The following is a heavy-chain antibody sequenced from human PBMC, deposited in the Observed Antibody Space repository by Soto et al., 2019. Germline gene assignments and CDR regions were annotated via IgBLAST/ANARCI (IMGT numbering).Heavy chain of an antibody. CDR3: ARIQLDTIMALDY. CDR1: GFTFDAYG. D-gene: IGHD1-1*01. V-gene: IGHV3-33*01. Sequence: QVQMVESVGGVVQPGGSLRLSCAASGFTFDAYGFHWVRQAPGKGLEWVAVVWSDGNLKYYADSVKGRFTISRDSSKSALNLQMNSLRADDTAVYYCARIQLDTIMALDYWGQGTLVTVSS. J-gene: IGHJ4*02. CDR2: VWSDGNLK.